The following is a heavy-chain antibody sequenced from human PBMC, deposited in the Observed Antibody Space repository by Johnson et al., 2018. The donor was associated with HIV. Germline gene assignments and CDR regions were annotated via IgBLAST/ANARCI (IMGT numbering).Heavy chain of an antibody. V-gene: IGHV3-33*06. CDR2: IWYDGSNK. J-gene: IGHJ3*02. CDR1: GFTFSSYG. D-gene: IGHD1-26*01. Sequence: QVQLVESGGGVVQPGRSVRLSCAASGFTFSSYGMHWVRQAPGKGLEWVAVIWYDGSNKYYADSVKGRFTISRDNSKNTLYLQMNSLRAEDTAVYYCAKDGDHSGSPPEAFDIWGQGTMVTVSS. CDR3: AKDGDHSGSPPEAFDI.